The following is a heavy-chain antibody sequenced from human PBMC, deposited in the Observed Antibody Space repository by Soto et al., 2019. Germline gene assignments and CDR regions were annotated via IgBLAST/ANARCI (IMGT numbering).Heavy chain of an antibody. CDR2: ITASSRTV. J-gene: IGHJ6*04. CDR1: GFTFSGHS. Sequence: GGSLRLSSLASGFTFSGHSMVWVRQAPGKGLEWLSYITASSRTVTYTESVKGRFSISRDNAKNSLFLRVDSLRAEDTAVYYCARARLWGHLDVWGKGTTVTVSS. D-gene: IGHD3-16*01. CDR3: ARARLWGHLDV. V-gene: IGHV3-48*01.